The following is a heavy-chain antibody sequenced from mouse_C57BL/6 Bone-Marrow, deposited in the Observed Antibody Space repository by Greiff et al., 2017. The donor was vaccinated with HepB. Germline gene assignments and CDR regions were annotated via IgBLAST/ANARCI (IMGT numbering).Heavy chain of an antibody. CDR1: GFSLTSYG. Sequence: VKLMESGPGLVQPSQSLSITCTVSGFSLTSYGVHWVRQSPGKGLEWLGVIWRGGSTDYNAAFISRLSISKDNSKSQVFFKMNSLQADDTAIYYCARNSELFITTVVAEDYFDYWGQGTTLTVSS. V-gene: IGHV2-2*01. CDR3: ARNSELFITTVVAEDYFDY. D-gene: IGHD1-1*01. J-gene: IGHJ2*01. CDR2: IWRGGST.